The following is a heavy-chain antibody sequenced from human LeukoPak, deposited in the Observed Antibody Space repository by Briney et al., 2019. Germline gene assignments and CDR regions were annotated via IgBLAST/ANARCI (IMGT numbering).Heavy chain of an antibody. D-gene: IGHD3-22*01. Sequence: ASVNVSCKASGYTFTSYDINWVRQATGQGLEWMGGMNPNRGNTDYAQKFQGRVTITSNTSISTAYMELSRLRSEDTAVYYCARECSYYYDSSGYCLSYWGGGTLVIVS. CDR1: GYTFTSYD. CDR3: ARECSYYYDSSGYCLSY. J-gene: IGHJ4*02. CDR2: MNPNRGNT. V-gene: IGHV1-8*01.